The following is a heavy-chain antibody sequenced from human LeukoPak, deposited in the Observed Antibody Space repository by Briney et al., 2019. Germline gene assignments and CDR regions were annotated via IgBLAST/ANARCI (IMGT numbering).Heavy chain of an antibody. Sequence: ASVNVSCKASGYTFTSYDINWVRQATGQGLGWMGWMNPNSGNTGYAQKFQGRVTMTRNTSISTAYMELSSLRSEDTAVYYCARGGHIVVVPAAIEAYYYYYGMDVWGQGTTVTVSS. CDR3: ARGGHIVVVPAAIEAYYYYYGMDV. CDR1: GYTFTSYD. V-gene: IGHV1-8*01. D-gene: IGHD2-2*01. CDR2: MNPNSGNT. J-gene: IGHJ6*02.